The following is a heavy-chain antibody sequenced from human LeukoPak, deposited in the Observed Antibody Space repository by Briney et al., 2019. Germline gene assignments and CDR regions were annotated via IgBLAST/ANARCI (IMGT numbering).Heavy chain of an antibody. CDR3: ARDRNDILTGYTAFDI. Sequence: GGSLRLSCAASGFTFSSNSMNWVRQAPGKGPEWVSSISSSSYIYYADSVKGRFTISRDNAKNSLYLQMNSLRAEDTAVYYCARDRNDILTGYTAFDIWGQGTMVTVSS. D-gene: IGHD3-9*01. CDR1: GFTFSSNS. J-gene: IGHJ3*02. CDR2: ISSSSYI. V-gene: IGHV3-21*01.